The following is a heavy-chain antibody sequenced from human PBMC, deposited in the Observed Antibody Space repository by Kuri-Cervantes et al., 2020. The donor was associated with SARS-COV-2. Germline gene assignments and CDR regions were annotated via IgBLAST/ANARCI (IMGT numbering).Heavy chain of an antibody. J-gene: IGHJ4*02. Sequence: GGSLRLSCAASGFTFSSYWMHWVRQAPGKGLEWVAFIRYDGSNKYYADSVKGRFTVSRDNSKNTLYLQMGSLRAEDMAVYYCARLEPTMVRIAGDGGGFDYWGQGTLVTVSS. CDR3: ARLEPTMVRIAGDGGGFDY. V-gene: IGHV3-30*02. D-gene: IGHD3-10*01. CDR2: IRYDGSNK. CDR1: GFTFSSYW.